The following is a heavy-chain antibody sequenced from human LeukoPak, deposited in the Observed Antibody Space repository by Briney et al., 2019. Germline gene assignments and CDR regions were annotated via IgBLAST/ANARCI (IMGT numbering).Heavy chain of an antibody. CDR2: ISYDGSNK. D-gene: IGHD6-13*01. V-gene: IGHV3-30*18. CDR1: GFTFSSYG. CDR3: AKAGYSSSWYYYYYGMDV. J-gene: IGHJ6*04. Sequence: GGSLRLSCAASGFTFSSYGMHWVRQAPGKGLEWVAVISYDGSNKYYADSVKGRFTISRDNSKNTLYLQMNSLRAEDTAVYYRAKAGYSSSWYYYYYGMDVWGKGTTVTVSS.